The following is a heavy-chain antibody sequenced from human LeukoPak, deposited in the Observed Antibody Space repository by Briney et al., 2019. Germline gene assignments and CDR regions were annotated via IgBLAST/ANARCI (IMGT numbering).Heavy chain of an antibody. CDR2: INPNSGGT. D-gene: IGHD5-12*01. Sequence: GASVKVSCKASGYTFTGYYMHWVRQAPGQGLEWMGWINPNSGGTNYAQKFQGRVTMTRDTSISTAYMELSRLRSDDTAVYYCARSNGYSGYDPNFDYWGQGTLVTVSS. CDR1: GYTFTGYY. J-gene: IGHJ4*02. CDR3: ARSNGYSGYDPNFDY. V-gene: IGHV1-2*02.